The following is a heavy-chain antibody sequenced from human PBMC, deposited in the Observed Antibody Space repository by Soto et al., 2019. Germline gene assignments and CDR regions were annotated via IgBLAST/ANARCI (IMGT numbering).Heavy chain of an antibody. CDR3: ASLKDYYGSGSPFDY. Sequence: LRLSCAASGFTFSSYWMSWVRQAPGKGLEWVANIKQDGSEKYYVDSAKGRFTISRDNAKNSLYLQMNSLRAEDTAVYYCASLKDYYGSGSPFDYWGQGTLVTVSS. CDR2: IKQDGSEK. CDR1: GFTFSSYW. J-gene: IGHJ4*02. D-gene: IGHD3-10*01. V-gene: IGHV3-7*01.